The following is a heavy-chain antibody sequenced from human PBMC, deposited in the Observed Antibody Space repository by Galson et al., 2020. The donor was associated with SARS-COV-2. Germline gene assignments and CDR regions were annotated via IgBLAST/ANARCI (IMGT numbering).Heavy chain of an antibody. CDR3: ARGEGGYDPYYYYGMDV. CDR2: IWYDGSNK. D-gene: IGHD5-12*01. J-gene: IGHJ6*02. CDR1: GFTFSSYG. Sequence: PGGSLRLSCAASGFTFSSYGMHWVRQAPGKGLEWVAVIWYDGSNKYYADSVKGRFTISRDNSKNTLYLQMNSLRAEDTAVYYCARGEGGYDPYYYYGMDVWGQGTTVTVSS. V-gene: IGHV3-33*01.